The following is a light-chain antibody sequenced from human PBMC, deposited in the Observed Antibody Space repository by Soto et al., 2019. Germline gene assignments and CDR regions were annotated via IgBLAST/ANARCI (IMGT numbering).Light chain of an antibody. CDR3: CSYAGSITFT. CDR2: ATR. Sequence: QSALTQPASVSGSPGQSITISCTGTSSDVGNYNLVSWYQQHPGKAPKLIIYATRKRPSGVSNRYSGSKSGNTASLTISGLQAEDEATYHCCSYAGSITFTFGGGNKLTVL. CDR1: SSDVGNYNL. V-gene: IGLV2-23*02. J-gene: IGLJ2*01.